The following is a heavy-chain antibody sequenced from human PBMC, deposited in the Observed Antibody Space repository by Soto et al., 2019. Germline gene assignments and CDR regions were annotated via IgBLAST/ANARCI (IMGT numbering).Heavy chain of an antibody. CDR1: GFTFSSYW. CDR3: ARAGGKYYNSSDFNDAFEV. CDR2: INSDGSST. J-gene: IGHJ3*01. D-gene: IGHD3-22*01. V-gene: IGHV3-74*01. Sequence: GGSLRLSCAASGFTFSSYWMHWVRQAPGKGLVWVSRINSDGSSTSYADSVKGRFTISRDNAKNTLYLQMNSLRAEDTAVYYCARAGGKYYNSSDFNDAFEVWGKGSLVPV.